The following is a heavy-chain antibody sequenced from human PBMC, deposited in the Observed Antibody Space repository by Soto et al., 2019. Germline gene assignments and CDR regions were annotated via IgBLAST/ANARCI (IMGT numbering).Heavy chain of an antibody. CDR2: INDRGSI. CDR1: GGSFSGYY. J-gene: IGHJ2*01. D-gene: IGHD3-9*01. CDR3: ARESHDILTGPPWVWYFDL. V-gene: IGHV4-34*01. Sequence: QVQLQQWGAGPLRPLETLSLTCGVYGGSFSGYYWAWIRQSPGKGLEWIGEINDRGSINYNPSLKSRVSISVDTSKNHYSLNLRSVTAADTAVYYCARESHDILTGPPWVWYFDLWGRGTLVTV.